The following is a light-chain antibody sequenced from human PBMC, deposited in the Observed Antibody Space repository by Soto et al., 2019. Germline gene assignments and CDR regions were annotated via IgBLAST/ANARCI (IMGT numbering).Light chain of an antibody. J-gene: IGLJ1*01. CDR1: NIGSKS. CDR2: DDS. Sequence: SYELTQPPSVSVAPGQTARITCGGNNIGSKSVHWYQQKPGQAPVLVVYDDSDRPSGIPERFSGSNSGNTATLTISGTQAMDEADYYCQAGDSSTPYVFGTGTKATVL. V-gene: IGLV3-21*02. CDR3: QAGDSSTPYV.